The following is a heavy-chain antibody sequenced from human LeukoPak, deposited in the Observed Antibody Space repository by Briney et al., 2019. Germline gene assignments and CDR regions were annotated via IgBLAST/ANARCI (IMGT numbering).Heavy chain of an antibody. CDR2: IKQDGSRK. J-gene: IGHJ6*03. CDR3: ARFGYSHGYGWGGGYYYYYMDV. CDR1: GFTLSTYW. D-gene: IGHD5-18*01. Sequence: TGGSLRLSCAASGFTLSTYWMSWVRQAPGKGLEWVANIKQDGSRKYYVDSVKGRFTVSRDNAKNSLYLQMNSLRSEDTAVYYCARFGYSHGYGWGGGYYYYYMDVWGKGTTVTVSS. V-gene: IGHV3-7*01.